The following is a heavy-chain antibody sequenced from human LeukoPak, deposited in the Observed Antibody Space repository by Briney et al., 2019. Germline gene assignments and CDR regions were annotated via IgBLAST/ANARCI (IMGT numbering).Heavy chain of an antibody. CDR1: GGSISSYY. V-gene: IGHV4-59*01. Sequence: PSETLSLTCTVSGGSISSYYWSWIRQPPGKGLEWIGYIYYSGSTNYNPSLKSRVTILVDTSKNQFSLKLSSVAAADTAVYYCARPKVSGWYLGFDYWGQGTLVTVSS. J-gene: IGHJ4*02. CDR3: ARPKVSGWYLGFDY. CDR2: IYYSGST. D-gene: IGHD6-19*01.